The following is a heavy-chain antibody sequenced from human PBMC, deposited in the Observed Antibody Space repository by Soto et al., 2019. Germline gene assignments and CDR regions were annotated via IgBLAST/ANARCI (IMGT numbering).Heavy chain of an antibody. Sequence: GGSLRLSCASSGFTFSSYCMSWVRQAAGKGLEWVSAMSGSGGSTYYADSVKGRFTISRDNSKNTLYLQMNSLRAEDTAVYYCARDDYDSSGYSPSAYYFDYWGQGTLVTVSS. CDR1: GFTFSSYC. D-gene: IGHD3-22*01. V-gene: IGHV3-23*01. CDR3: ARDDYDSSGYSPSAYYFDY. CDR2: MSGSGGST. J-gene: IGHJ4*02.